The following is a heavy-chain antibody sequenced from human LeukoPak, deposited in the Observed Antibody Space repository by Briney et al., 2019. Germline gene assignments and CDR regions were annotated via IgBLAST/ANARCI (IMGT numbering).Heavy chain of an antibody. CDR3: ARGGRDFWSGYYGLYYFDY. CDR1: RFTFSNYD. D-gene: IGHD3-3*01. V-gene: IGHV3-13*01. Sequence: GGSLRLSCAASRFTFSNYDMHWVRQATGKGLEGVSAIGTARATYYPGSVKGRFTISRENAKNSLYLQMNSRRAGDTAVYYCARGGRDFWSGYYGLYYFDYWGQGTLVTVSS. CDR2: IGTARAT. J-gene: IGHJ4*02.